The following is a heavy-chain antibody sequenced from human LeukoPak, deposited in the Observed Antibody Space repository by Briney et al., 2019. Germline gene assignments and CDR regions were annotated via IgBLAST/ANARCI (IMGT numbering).Heavy chain of an antibody. V-gene: IGHV3-30*18. Sequence: PGTSPRLSCAASGFTFNNFAMHWVRQAPGKGIEWVAVISIDGAKTYSADSVKGRFTISRDNSKKTLYLKMNTVRAEDTAVYYCAKGEGGSSSWYDFYDYGMDVWGKGTTVTVSS. D-gene: IGHD2-2*01. CDR1: GFTFNNFA. CDR3: AKGEGGSSSWYDFYDYGMDV. J-gene: IGHJ6*04. CDR2: ISIDGAKT.